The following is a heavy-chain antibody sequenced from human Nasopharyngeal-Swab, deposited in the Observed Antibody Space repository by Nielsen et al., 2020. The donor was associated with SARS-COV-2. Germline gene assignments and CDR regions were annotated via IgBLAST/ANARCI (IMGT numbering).Heavy chain of an antibody. J-gene: IGHJ6*02. Sequence: SLKISCAASGFTFSGYGLHWVRQAPGKGLEWVAVIWYDGSNKYYADSVKGRFTISRDNSKNTLYLQMNSLRAEDTAVYYCARGRGYSYGQLYYYYGMDVWGQGTTVTVSS. CDR2: IWYDGSNK. D-gene: IGHD5-18*01. CDR3: ARGRGYSYGQLYYYYGMDV. CDR1: GFTFSGYG. V-gene: IGHV3-33*01.